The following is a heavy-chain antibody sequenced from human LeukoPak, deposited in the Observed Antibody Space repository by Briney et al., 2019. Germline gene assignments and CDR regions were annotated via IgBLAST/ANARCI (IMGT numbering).Heavy chain of an antibody. D-gene: IGHD3-3*01. V-gene: IGHV4-30-2*01. CDR2: IYHSGST. CDR1: GGSISSGGYY. CDR3: ARHHYAYDFWSGYYKNQGPLDY. J-gene: IGHJ4*02. Sequence: PSETLSLTCTVSGGSISSGGYYWSWIRQPPGKGLEWIGYIYHSGSTYYNPSLKSRVTISVDRSKNQFSLKLSSVTAADTAVYYCARHHYAYDFWSGYYKNQGPLDYWGQGTLVTVSS.